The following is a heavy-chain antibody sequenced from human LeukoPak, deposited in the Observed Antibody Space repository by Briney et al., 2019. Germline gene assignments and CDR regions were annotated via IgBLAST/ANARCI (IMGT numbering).Heavy chain of an antibody. CDR2: IYTSGST. J-gene: IGHJ6*03. D-gene: IGHD5-12*01. CDR1: GGSISSYY. CDR3: AREAFGYGGNYYYYYMDV. V-gene: IGHV4-4*07. Sequence: SETLSLTCTVSGGSISSYYWSWIRQPAGKGLEWIGRIYTSGSTNYNPSLKSRVTMSVDTSKNQFSLKLSSVTAADTAVYYCAREAFGYGGNYYYYYMDVWGKGTTVTVSS.